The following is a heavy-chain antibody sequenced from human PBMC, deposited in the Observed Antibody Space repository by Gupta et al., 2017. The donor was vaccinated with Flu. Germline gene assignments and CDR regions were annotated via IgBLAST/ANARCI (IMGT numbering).Heavy chain of an antibody. CDR3: ARDQSILAALKASDNWFDP. J-gene: IGHJ5*01. Sequence: VRQSPGQGLEWIGVIIPLSGTTHSAQKFQDRVTITAYKSASTVYMELSILLSEDTAVYYCARDQSILAALKASDNWFDPWGQGTLVTVS. V-gene: IGHV1-69*06. CDR2: IIPLSGTT. D-gene: IGHD3-3*02.